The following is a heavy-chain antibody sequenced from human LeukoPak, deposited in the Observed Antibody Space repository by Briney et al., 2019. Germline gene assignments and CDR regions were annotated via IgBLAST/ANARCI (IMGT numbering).Heavy chain of an antibody. D-gene: IGHD5-24*01. CDR3: ARRRDGYNYVYYYYYYMDV. Sequence: PSETLSLTCTVSGGSISSSSYYWGWIRQPPGKGLEWIGSIYYSGSTYYNPSLKSRVTISVDTSKNQFSLKLSSVTAADTAVYYCARRRDGYNYVYYYYYYMDVWGKGTTVTISS. CDR1: GGSISSSSYY. J-gene: IGHJ6*03. CDR2: IYYSGST. V-gene: IGHV4-39*07.